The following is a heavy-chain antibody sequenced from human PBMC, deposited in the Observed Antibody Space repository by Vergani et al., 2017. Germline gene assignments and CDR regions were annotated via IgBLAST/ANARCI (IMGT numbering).Heavy chain of an antibody. Sequence: EVQLVESGGGLVKPGGSLRLSCAASGFTFSNDWMSWVRQAPGKGLEWVGRIKSKTDGGTTDYAAPVKGRFTISRDDSKSYLYLQMNSLQTEDTALYYCVRVKGSNWNDHLYDIWGQGTLVTVSS. D-gene: IGHD1-1*01. J-gene: IGHJ3*02. CDR1: GFTFSNDW. CDR3: VRVKGSNWNDHLYDI. V-gene: IGHV3-15*05. CDR2: IKSKTDGGTT.